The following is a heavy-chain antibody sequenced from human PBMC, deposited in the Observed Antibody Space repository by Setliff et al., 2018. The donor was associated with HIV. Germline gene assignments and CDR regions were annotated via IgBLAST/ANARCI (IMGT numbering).Heavy chain of an antibody. CDR2: IDPNSGDT. V-gene: IGHV1-2*02. D-gene: IGHD4-17*01. Sequence: ASVKVSCKASGYTFTGHYLHWVRQAPGQGLEWMGWIDPNSGDTNYAQKFQGRVTLTRDTSITTAYMELRRLTSDDTAVYYCTIDYGDYEGWFDPWGQGTLVTVSS. J-gene: IGHJ5*02. CDR1: GYTFTGHY. CDR3: TIDYGDYEGWFDP.